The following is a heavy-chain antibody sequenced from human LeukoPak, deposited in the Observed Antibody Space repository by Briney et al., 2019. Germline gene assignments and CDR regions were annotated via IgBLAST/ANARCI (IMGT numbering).Heavy chain of an antibody. CDR1: GFTFSSYA. D-gene: IGHD6-13*01. Sequence: GGSLRLSCAASGFTFSSYAMHWVRQAPGKGLEWVAVISYDGSNKYYADSVKGRFTISRDNSKNTLYLQMNSLRAEGTAVYYCARDRPGIAAAGVWGQGTLVTVSS. V-gene: IGHV3-30*14. CDR2: ISYDGSNK. CDR3: ARDRPGIAAAGV. J-gene: IGHJ4*02.